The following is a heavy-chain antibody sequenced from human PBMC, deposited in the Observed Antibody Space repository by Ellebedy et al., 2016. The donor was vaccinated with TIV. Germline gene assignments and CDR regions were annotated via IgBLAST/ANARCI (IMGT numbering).Heavy chain of an antibody. V-gene: IGHV4-59*01. J-gene: IGHJ4*02. D-gene: IGHD3-10*01. CDR2: TYYSGST. CDR1: GDSIRSYY. Sequence: MPSETLSLTCTVSGDSIRSYYWSWIRQPPGKGLEWIGYTYYSGSTNYNPSLKSRVTISIDTSKNKFSLKLSPVPAADTAVYYCARREGYYGSGSYYANWGQGTLVTVPS. CDR3: ARREGYYGSGSYYAN.